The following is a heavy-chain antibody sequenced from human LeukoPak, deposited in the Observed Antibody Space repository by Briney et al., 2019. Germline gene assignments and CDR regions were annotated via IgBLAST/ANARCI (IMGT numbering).Heavy chain of an antibody. CDR3: ARGSGYNYGFPDY. CDR1: GITVNNNY. Sequence: GGSLRLSCAASGITVNNNYRSWVRQAPGKGLEWVSVIYSGDITYYADSVKGRFTISRDNSKNTLYLQMNSLRAEDTAVYYCARGSGYNYGFPDYWGQGTLVTVSS. D-gene: IGHD5-18*01. CDR2: IYSGDIT. V-gene: IGHV3-53*01. J-gene: IGHJ4*02.